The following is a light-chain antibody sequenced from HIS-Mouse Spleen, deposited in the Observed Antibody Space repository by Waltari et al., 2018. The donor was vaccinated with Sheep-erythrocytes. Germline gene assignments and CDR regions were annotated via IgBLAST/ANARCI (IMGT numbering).Light chain of an antibody. CDR1: QSLVYSDGNTY. V-gene: IGKV2-30*01. CDR3: MQGTHWLYT. J-gene: IGKJ2*01. Sequence: DVAMTQSPLSLPVTLGQPASISCRSSQSLVYSDGNTYLHWFQQRPGQSPRRLIYKVSNRDSGVPDRFSGSGSGTDFTLKISRVEAEDVGVYYCMQGTHWLYTFGQGTKLEIK. CDR2: KVS.